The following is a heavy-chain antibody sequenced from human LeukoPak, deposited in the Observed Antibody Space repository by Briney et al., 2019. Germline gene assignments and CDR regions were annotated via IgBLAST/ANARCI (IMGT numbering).Heavy chain of an antibody. CDR2: IYYSGST. D-gene: IGHD2-15*01. CDR1: GGSISSYY. V-gene: IGHV4-59*01. CDR3: ARGGPGDDCSGGSCYYY. J-gene: IGHJ4*02. Sequence: SETLSLTCTVSGGSISSYYWSWIRQPPGKGLEWIGYIYYSGSTNYNPSLKSRVTISVDTSKNQLSLKLSSVTAADTAVYYCARGGPGDDCSGGSCYYYWRQGTLVTVSS.